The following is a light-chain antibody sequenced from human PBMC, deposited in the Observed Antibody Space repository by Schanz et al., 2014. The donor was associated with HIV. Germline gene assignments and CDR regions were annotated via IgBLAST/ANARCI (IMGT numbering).Light chain of an antibody. Sequence: EIVLTQSPGTLSLSPGERVTLSCRASQSVSNNNLAWYQQKPGQAPRLLIYGASTRVTGIPARFSGSGSGTEFTLTISSLQSEDFAVYYCQQYNDWPPITFGQGTRLEIK. J-gene: IGKJ5*01. V-gene: IGKV3-15*01. CDR3: QQYNDWPPIT. CDR1: QSVSNN. CDR2: GAS.